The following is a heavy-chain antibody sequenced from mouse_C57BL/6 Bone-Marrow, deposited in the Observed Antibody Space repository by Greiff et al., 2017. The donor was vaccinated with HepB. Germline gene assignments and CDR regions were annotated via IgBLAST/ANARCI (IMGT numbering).Heavy chain of an antibody. D-gene: IGHD2-2*01. CDR2: IDPSDSYT. Sequence: VQLQHPGAELVKPGASVKLSCKASGYTFTSYWMQWVKQRPGQGLEWIGEIDPSDSYTNYNQKFKGKATLTVDTSSSTAYMQLSSLTSEDSAVYYCAREGFWVSDYWGQGTTLTVSS. CDR1: GYTFTSYW. CDR3: AREGFWVSDY. V-gene: IGHV1-50*01. J-gene: IGHJ2*01.